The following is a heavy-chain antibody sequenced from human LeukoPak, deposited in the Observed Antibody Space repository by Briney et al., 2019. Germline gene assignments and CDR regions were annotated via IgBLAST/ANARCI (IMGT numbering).Heavy chain of an antibody. J-gene: IGHJ5*02. CDR2: IIPIFGTA. CDR1: GGTFSSYA. Sequence: SVKVSCKASGGTFSSYAISWVRQAPGQGLEWMGRIIPIFGTANYAQKFQGRVTITTDESTSTAYMELSSLRSDDTAVYYCARERDYWSEAWFDPWGQGTLVTVSS. CDR3: ARERDYWSEAWFDP. V-gene: IGHV1-69*05. D-gene: IGHD1-1*01.